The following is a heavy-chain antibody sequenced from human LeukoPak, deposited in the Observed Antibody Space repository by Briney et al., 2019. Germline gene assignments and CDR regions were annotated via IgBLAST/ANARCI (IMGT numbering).Heavy chain of an antibody. Sequence: GGSLRLSCAASGFTFSDYYMSWIRQAPGKGLEWVSYISSSGSTIYYADSVKGRFTISRDNAKNSLYLQMNSLRAEDTAVYYCARDRGYYHDSSGDPVFDYWGQGTLVTVSS. CDR2: ISSSGSTI. V-gene: IGHV3-11*01. CDR1: GFTFSDYY. D-gene: IGHD3-22*01. CDR3: ARDRGYYHDSSGDPVFDY. J-gene: IGHJ4*02.